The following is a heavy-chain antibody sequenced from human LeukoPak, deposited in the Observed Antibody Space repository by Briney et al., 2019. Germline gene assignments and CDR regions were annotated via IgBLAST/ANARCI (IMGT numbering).Heavy chain of an antibody. CDR3: ARGPEEVAYYDFWSGYSSWYYGMDV. V-gene: IGHV4-59*01. CDR1: GGSISSYY. Sequence: PSETLCLTCTVSGGSISSYYWSWIRQPPGKGLEWIGYIYYSGSTNYNPSLKSRVTISVDTSKNQFSLKLSSVTAADTAVYYCARGPEEVAYYDFWSGYSSWYYGMDVWGQGTTVTVSS. J-gene: IGHJ6*02. D-gene: IGHD3-3*01. CDR2: IYYSGST.